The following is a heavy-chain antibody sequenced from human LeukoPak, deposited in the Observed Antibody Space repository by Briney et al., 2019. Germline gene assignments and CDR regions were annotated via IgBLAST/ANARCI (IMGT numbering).Heavy chain of an antibody. Sequence: PGGSLRLSCAASGFTFSSYAMHWVRQAPGKGLEWVAVISYDGSNKYYADSVKGRFTISRDNAKNSLYLQMNSLRAEDTALYYCARAGAAMVSYYYMDVWGKGTTVTVSS. D-gene: IGHD5-18*01. V-gene: IGHV3-30*04. CDR2: ISYDGSNK. J-gene: IGHJ6*03. CDR1: GFTFSSYA. CDR3: ARAGAAMVSYYYMDV.